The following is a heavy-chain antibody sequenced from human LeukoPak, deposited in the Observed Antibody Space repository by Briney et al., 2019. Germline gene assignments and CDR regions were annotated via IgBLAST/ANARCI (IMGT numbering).Heavy chain of an antibody. J-gene: IGHJ6*03. CDR2: IIPIFGTA. CDR3: ARDLRQQLVYYMDV. CDR1: GGTFSSYA. Sequence: ASVKVSCMASGGTFSSYAISWVRQAPGQGLEWMGGIIPIFGTANYTQKFQGRVTITTDESTSTAYMELSSLRSEDTAVYYCARDLRQQLVYYMDVWGKGTTVTVSS. D-gene: IGHD6-13*01. V-gene: IGHV1-69*05.